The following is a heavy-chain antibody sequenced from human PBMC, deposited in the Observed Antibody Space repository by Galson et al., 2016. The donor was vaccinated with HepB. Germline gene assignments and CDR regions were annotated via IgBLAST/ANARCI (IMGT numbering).Heavy chain of an antibody. D-gene: IGHD4/OR15-4a*01. CDR1: GDSITSGNW. J-gene: IGHJ4*02. Sequence: ETLSLTCAVSGDSITSGNWWGWVRQPPGKGLEWVGEVHDSGKTNYNPSLKSRVTVSKDQSKNQLSLIMTSVTAADSAVYYCARERAKVIDYWGQGTLVTVSS. CDR2: VHDSGKT. V-gene: IGHV4-4*02. CDR3: ARERAKVIDY.